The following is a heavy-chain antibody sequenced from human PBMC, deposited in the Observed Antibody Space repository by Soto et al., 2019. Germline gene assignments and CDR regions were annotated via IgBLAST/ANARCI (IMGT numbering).Heavy chain of an antibody. CDR3: ARNPYYYDSSGYQTPMDV. Sequence: PSDTLSLTCTVSCGSISSYYWSWIRQPPGKGLEWIGYIYYSGSTNYNPSLKSRVTISVDTSKNQFSLKLSSVTAADTAVYYCARNPYYYDSSGYQTPMDVWGQGTTVTVSS. CDR1: CGSISSYY. D-gene: IGHD3-22*01. CDR2: IYYSGST. J-gene: IGHJ6*02. V-gene: IGHV4-59*07.